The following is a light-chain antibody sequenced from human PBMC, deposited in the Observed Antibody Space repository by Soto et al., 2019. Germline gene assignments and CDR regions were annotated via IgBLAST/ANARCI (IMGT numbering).Light chain of an antibody. CDR1: QSINTF. CDR2: TAS. Sequence: DIHMTQSPSSLSASVGDRVIITCRASQSINTFLNWYQQRPGKVPKLLIDTASSLQSGVPSRFSGSGSGSDFTLTITALQAEDFVTYYCQQTHSSPLTFGGGTKVEI. CDR3: QQTHSSPLT. V-gene: IGKV1-39*01. J-gene: IGKJ4*01.